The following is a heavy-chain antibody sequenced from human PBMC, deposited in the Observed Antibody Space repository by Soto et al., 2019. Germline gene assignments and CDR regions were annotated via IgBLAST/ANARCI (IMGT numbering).Heavy chain of an antibody. J-gene: IGHJ5*02. CDR2: ISSSGSTI. CDR1: GFTFSDYY. Sequence: GGSLRLSCAASGFTFSDYYMSWIRQAPGKGLEWVSYISSSGSTIYYADSVKGRFTISRDNAKNSLYLQMNSLRAEDTAVYYCARDYPGGPFIAARLSLWFDPWGQGTLVTVSS. CDR3: ARDYPGGPFIAARLSLWFDP. V-gene: IGHV3-11*01. D-gene: IGHD6-6*01.